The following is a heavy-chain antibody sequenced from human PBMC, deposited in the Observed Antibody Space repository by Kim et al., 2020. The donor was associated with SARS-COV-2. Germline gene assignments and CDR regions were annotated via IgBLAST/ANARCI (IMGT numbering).Heavy chain of an antibody. J-gene: IGHJ2*01. CDR2: IYYSGST. CDR3: AREGHYDHPGDWYFDL. V-gene: IGHV4-59*01. D-gene: IGHD4-17*01. CDR1: GGSISSYY. Sequence: SETLSLTCTVSGGSISSYYWSWIRQPPGKGLEWIGYIYYSGSTNYNPSLKSRVTISVDTSKNQFSLKLSSVTAADTAVYYCAREGHYDHPGDWYFDLWGRGTLVTVSS.